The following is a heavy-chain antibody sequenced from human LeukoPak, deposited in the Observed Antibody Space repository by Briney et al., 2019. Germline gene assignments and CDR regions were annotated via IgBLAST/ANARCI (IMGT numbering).Heavy chain of an antibody. CDR2: FDPEDGET. V-gene: IGHV1-24*01. CDR3: ATGEQRVATYDY. D-gene: IGHD5-12*01. J-gene: IGHJ4*02. Sequence: ASVKVSCKVSGYTLTEISMHWVRQAPGKGLEWMGGFDPEDGETIYAQKFQGRVTMTEDTSTDTAYMELSSLRSEDTAVYYCATGEQRVATYDYWGQGTLVTVSS. CDR1: GYTLTEIS.